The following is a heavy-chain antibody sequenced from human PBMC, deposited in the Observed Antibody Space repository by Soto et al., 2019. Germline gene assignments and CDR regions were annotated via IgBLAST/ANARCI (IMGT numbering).Heavy chain of an antibody. CDR1: GYTFINYY. D-gene: IGHD6-19*01. Sequence: QVQLVQSGAEVKKPGASVKVSCKSSGYTFINYYMHWLRQAPGQGLEWMGIINPNGGSTTYAQKFQGRVTLTRDTSTNTVTMELSSLRSEDTAVYYCAREKWLVRRNDPFDIWGQGTMVTVSS. CDR2: INPNGGST. J-gene: IGHJ3*02. V-gene: IGHV1-46*01. CDR3: AREKWLVRRNDPFDI.